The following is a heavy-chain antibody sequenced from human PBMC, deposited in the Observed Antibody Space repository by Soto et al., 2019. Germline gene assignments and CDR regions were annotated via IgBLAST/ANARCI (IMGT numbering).Heavy chain of an antibody. V-gene: IGHV3-23*01. Sequence: GGSLRLSCAASGFTFSSYAMSWVRQAPGKGLEWVSAISGSGGSTYYADSVKGRFTISRDNSKNTLYLQMNSLRAEDTAVYYCAKGDLRLTPIVVVVAATLLSAFDIWGQGTMVTVSS. D-gene: IGHD2-15*01. CDR3: AKGDLRLTPIVVVVAATLLSAFDI. J-gene: IGHJ3*02. CDR2: ISGSGGST. CDR1: GFTFSSYA.